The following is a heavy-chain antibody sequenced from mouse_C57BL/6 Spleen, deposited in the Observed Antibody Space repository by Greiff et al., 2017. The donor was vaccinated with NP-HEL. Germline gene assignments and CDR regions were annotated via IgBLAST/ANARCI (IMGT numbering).Heavy chain of an antibody. CDR1: GYAFSSSW. CDR2: IYPGDGDT. D-gene: IGHD2-4*01. CDR3: ATYDYDGPYYAMDY. J-gene: IGHJ4*01. Sequence: QVQLQQSGPELVKPGASVKISCKASGYAFSSSWMNWVKQRPGKGLEWIGRIYPGDGDTNYNGKFKGKATLTADKSSSTAYMQLSSLTSEDSAVYFCATYDYDGPYYAMDYWGQGTSVTVSS. V-gene: IGHV1-82*01.